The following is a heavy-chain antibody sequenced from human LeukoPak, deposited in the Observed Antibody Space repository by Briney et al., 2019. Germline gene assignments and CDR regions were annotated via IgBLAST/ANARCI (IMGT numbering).Heavy chain of an antibody. CDR1: GFTFSNDG. CDR2: ISYDGNNK. Sequence: GGSLLLSCAASGFTFSNDGMHWVRQAPGKGLEGVAVISYDGNNKYYADSVKGRFTISRDNSKSTLFLQMNSLRAEDTAVYYCAKDQWSDSSALDYWGQGTLVTVSS. D-gene: IGHD3-22*01. V-gene: IGHV3-30*18. CDR3: AKDQWSDSSALDY. J-gene: IGHJ4*02.